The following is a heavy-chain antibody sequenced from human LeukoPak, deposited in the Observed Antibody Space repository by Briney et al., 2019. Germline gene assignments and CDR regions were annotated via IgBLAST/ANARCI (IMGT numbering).Heavy chain of an antibody. CDR3: ARGYSSSWYYFDY. Sequence: PETLSLTCTVSGGSISSYYWSWIRQPPGKGLEWIGYIYYSGSTNYNPSLKSRVTISVDTSKNQFSLKLSSVTAADTAVYYCARGYSSSWYYFDYWGQGTLVTVSS. CDR1: GGSISSYY. CDR2: IYYSGST. V-gene: IGHV4-59*01. J-gene: IGHJ4*02. D-gene: IGHD6-13*01.